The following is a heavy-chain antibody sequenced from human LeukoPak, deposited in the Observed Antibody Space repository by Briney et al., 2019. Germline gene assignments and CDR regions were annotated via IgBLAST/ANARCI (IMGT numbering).Heavy chain of an antibody. CDR3: ARLRSYYDSSGYYYLGY. CDR1: GGTFSSYA. J-gene: IGHJ4*02. V-gene: IGHV1-69*04. CDR2: IIPILGIA. Sequence: ASVKVSCKASGGTFSSYAISWVRQAPGQGLEWMGRIIPILGIANYAQKFQGRVTITADKSTSTAYMELSSLRSEDTAVYYCARLRSYYDSSGYYYLGYWGQGTLVTVSS. D-gene: IGHD3-22*01.